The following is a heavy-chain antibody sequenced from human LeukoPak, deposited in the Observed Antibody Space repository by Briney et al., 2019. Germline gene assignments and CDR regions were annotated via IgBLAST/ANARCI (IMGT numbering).Heavy chain of an antibody. CDR1: GYTFTGYY. CDR3: ARDNRGYSGYGSNWFDP. D-gene: IGHD5-12*01. J-gene: IGHJ5*02. CDR2: INPNSGGT. Sequence: ASVKVSCKASGYTFTGYYMHWVRQAPGQGLEWMGWINPNSGGTNYAQKFQGRFTMTRDTSISTAYMELSRLRSDDTAVYYCARDNRGYSGYGSNWFDPWGQGTLVTVSS. V-gene: IGHV1-2*02.